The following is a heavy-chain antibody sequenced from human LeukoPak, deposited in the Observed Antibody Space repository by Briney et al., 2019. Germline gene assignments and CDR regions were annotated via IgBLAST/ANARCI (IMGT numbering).Heavy chain of an antibody. CDR1: GFTFDDYA. J-gene: IGHJ6*03. CDR3: AKARSYYYYMDV. CDR2: ISWNSGSI. Sequence: GRSLRLSCAASGFTFDDYAMHWVRQAPGKGLEWVSGISWNSGSIGYADSMKGRFTISRDNAKNSLYLQMDSLRAEDMALYYCAKARSYYYYMDVWGKGTTVTVSS. V-gene: IGHV3-9*03.